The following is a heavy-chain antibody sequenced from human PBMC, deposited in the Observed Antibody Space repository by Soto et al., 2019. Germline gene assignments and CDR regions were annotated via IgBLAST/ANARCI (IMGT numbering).Heavy chain of an antibody. CDR1: GGSISSSSYC. V-gene: IGHV4-39*01. CDR2: IYYSGST. Sequence: PSETLSLTCTVSGGSISSSSYCWGWIRQPPGKGLEWIGSIYYSGSTYYNPSLKSRVTISVDTSKNQFSLKLSSVTAADTAVYYCARHPSGYFDYWGQGTLVTVSS. CDR3: ARHPSGYFDY. J-gene: IGHJ4*02.